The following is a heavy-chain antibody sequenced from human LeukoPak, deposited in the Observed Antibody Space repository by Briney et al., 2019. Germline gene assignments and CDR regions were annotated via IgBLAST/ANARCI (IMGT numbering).Heavy chain of an antibody. CDR2: MNPNSGNT. D-gene: IGHD4-17*01. CDR1: GYTFTSYD. J-gene: IGHJ3*02. CDR3: ARGTGDYGSSDI. V-gene: IGHV1-8*03. Sequence: ASVKVSCKASGYTFTSYDINWVRQATGQGLEWMGWMNPNSGNTGYAQKFQGRVTITRNTSISTAYMELSSLRSEDTAVYYCARGTGDYGSSDIWGQGTMVTVSS.